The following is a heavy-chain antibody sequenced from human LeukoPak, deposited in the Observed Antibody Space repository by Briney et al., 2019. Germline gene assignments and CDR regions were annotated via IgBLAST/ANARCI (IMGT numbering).Heavy chain of an antibody. CDR3: ARGNSNFDY. D-gene: IGHD3-10*01. J-gene: IGHJ4*02. Sequence: PGGSLRLSCAASGFTSDDYGMSWVRQAPGKGLEWVSGIHRNGGSTGYADSVKGRFTISRDTAKNSLYLQMNSLRAEDTALYHCARGNSNFDYWGRGTLVTVSS. V-gene: IGHV3-20*01. CDR1: GFTSDDYG. CDR2: IHRNGGST.